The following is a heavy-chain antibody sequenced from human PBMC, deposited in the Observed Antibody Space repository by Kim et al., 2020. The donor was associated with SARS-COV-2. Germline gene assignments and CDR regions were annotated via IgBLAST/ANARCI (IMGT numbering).Heavy chain of an antibody. V-gene: IGHV3-23*01. CDR3: AKGPGGNDYSNYDY. D-gene: IGHD4-4*01. J-gene: IGHJ4*02. Sequence: GGSLRLSCAASGFTLSSYAMSWVRQAPGKGLEWVSAISGSGGSTYYADSVKGRFTISRDNSKNTLYLQMNSLRAEDTAVYYCAKGPGGNDYSNYDYWGQGTLVTVSS. CDR1: GFTLSSYA. CDR2: ISGSGGST.